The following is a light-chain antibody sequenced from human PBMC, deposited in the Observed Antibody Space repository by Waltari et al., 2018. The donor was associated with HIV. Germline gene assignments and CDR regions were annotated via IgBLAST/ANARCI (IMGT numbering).Light chain of an antibody. V-gene: IGLV1-47*01. CDR1: SSTIGRNS. J-gene: IGLJ2*01. Sequence: SVLTQPPSASAPPGPTVTISCSGCSSTIGRNSVFWYQQLPGAAPKLLIYRATQRPSGVPDRFSGSKSGTSASLAISGLRSEDEAVYSCATWDDSLNGVLFGGGTNLNVL. CDR3: ATWDDSLNGVL. CDR2: RAT.